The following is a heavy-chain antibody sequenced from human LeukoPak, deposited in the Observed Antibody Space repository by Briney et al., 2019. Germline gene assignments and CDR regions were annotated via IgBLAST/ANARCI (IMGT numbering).Heavy chain of an antibody. CDR1: GFTFSSYW. V-gene: IGHV3-7*01. Sequence: GGSLRPSCGASGFTFSSYWMSWVRQAPGKGLEWVANIKEDGSDKYYVDSVKGRFTISRDNAKNTLYLQMNSLRDEDTAVYYCARGGLIDYWGQGTLVTVSS. CDR3: ARGGLIDY. CDR2: IKEDGSDK. D-gene: IGHD5-12*01. J-gene: IGHJ4*02.